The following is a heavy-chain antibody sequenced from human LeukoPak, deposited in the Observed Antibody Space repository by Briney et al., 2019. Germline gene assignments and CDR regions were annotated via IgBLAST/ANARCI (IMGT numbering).Heavy chain of an antibody. CDR2: IYYAGST. Sequence: SETLFLTCTVSGGSISSYYWSWIRQPPGKGLEWIGNIYYAGSTNYNPSLKSRVTISVDTSKNQFSLKLSSVTAADTAVYYCARAFSSGWYPYSIGGLWFDYWGQGTLVTVSS. V-gene: IGHV4-59*01. J-gene: IGHJ4*02. CDR1: GGSISSYY. D-gene: IGHD6-19*01. CDR3: ARAFSSGWYPYSIGGLWFDY.